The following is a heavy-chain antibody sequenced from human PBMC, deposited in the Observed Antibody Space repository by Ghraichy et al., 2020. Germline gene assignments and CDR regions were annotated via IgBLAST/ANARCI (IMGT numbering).Heavy chain of an antibody. D-gene: IGHD3-3*01. J-gene: IGHJ6*02. CDR2: VYYTGST. Sequence: SETLSLTCTVSGGSISSTSYYWSWIRQPPGKGLEWIGSVYYTGSTHYNPSLKSRVTISVDTSKKQFSLKLSSVTAADPAVYYCTRDLSRYDFWSGYYRADYYYYGMDVWGQGTTVTVSS. CDR3: TRDLSRYDFWSGYYRADYYYYGMDV. V-gene: IGHV4-39*07. CDR1: GGSISSTSYY.